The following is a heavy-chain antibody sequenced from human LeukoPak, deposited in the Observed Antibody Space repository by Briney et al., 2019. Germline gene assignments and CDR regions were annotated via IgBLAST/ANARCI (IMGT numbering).Heavy chain of an antibody. CDR2: ISSSSTYI. Sequence: GGSLRLSCAASGFTFSTYTMNWVRQAPGKGLEWVSCISSSSTYIHYADSVKGRFTISRDDAKNSLYLQLNSLRVEDTAVYYCARIFYVSGAYYSYYWGQGTLLTVSS. D-gene: IGHD3-22*01. J-gene: IGHJ4*02. CDR3: ARIFYVSGAYYSYY. CDR1: GFTFSTYT. V-gene: IGHV3-21*01.